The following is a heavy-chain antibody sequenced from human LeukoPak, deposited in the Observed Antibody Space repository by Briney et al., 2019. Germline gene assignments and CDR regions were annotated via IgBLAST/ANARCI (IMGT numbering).Heavy chain of an antibody. J-gene: IGHJ4*02. Sequence: PGRSLRLSCAASGFTISSYGMHWVRQAPGKGLEWVAVISYDGSNKYYADSVKGRFTISRDNSKNTLYLQMNSLRAEDTAVYYCAKVFSSSGWYYFDYWGQGTLVTVSS. CDR3: AKVFSSSGWYYFDY. V-gene: IGHV3-30*18. D-gene: IGHD6-19*01. CDR1: GFTISSYG. CDR2: ISYDGSNK.